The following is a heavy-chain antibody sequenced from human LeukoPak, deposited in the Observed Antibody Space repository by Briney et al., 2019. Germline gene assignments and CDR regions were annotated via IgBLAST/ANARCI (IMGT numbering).Heavy chain of an antibody. CDR2: IYPGDSDT. J-gene: IGHJ4*02. CDR3: ARFSVGGTYYPNY. Sequence: RGESLKISCQGSGYSFTSSWIGWVRQMPGKGLEWMGIIYPGDSDTRYSPSFQGQVTISADKSISTAYLQWSSLKASDTAMYYCARFSVGGTYYPNYWGQGTLVSVSS. D-gene: IGHD1-26*01. V-gene: IGHV5-51*01. CDR1: GYSFTSSW.